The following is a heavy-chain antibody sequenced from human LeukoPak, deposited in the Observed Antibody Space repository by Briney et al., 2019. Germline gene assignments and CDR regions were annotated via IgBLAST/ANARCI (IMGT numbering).Heavy chain of an antibody. J-gene: IGHJ4*02. CDR1: GFTFSSYA. Sequence: GESLKISCAASGFTFSSYAMSWVRQAPGKGLEWVSAISGSGGSTYYADSVKGRFTISRDNSKNTLYLQMNSLRAEDTAVYYCAKAYDFWSTAPFDYWGQGTLVTVSS. CDR3: AKAYDFWSTAPFDY. V-gene: IGHV3-23*01. D-gene: IGHD3-3*01. CDR2: ISGSGGST.